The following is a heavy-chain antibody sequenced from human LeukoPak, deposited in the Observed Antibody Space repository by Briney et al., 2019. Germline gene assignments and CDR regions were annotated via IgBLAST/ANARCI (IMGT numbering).Heavy chain of an antibody. D-gene: IGHD5-12*01. CDR2: ISYDGSNK. V-gene: IGHV3-30-3*01. CDR1: GFTFSSYA. CDR3: ARVRTQGEGYPDY. J-gene: IGHJ4*02. Sequence: GGSLRLSCAASGFTFSSYAMHWVRQAPGKGLEWVAVISYDGSNKYYADSVKGRFTISRDNSKNTLYLQMNSPRAEDTAVYYCARVRTQGEGYPDYWGQGTLVTVSS.